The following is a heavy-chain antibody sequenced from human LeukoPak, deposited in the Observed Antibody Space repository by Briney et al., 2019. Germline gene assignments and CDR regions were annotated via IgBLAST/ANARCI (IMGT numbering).Heavy chain of an antibody. D-gene: IGHD3-10*01. CDR2: INPNSGGT. J-gene: IGHJ6*02. V-gene: IGHV1-2*02. CDR3: ASPYYGGYYYGMDV. Sequence: ASVKVSCKASGYTFTGYYMHWVRQAPGQGLEWMGWINPNSGGTNYAQKLQGRVTMTRDTSISTAYMELSRLRSDDTAVYYCASPYYGGYYYGMDVWGQGTTVTVSS. CDR1: GYTFTGYY.